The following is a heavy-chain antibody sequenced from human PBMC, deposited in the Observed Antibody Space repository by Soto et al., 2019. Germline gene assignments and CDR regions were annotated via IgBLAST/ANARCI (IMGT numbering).Heavy chain of an antibody. CDR2: IITILGIA. J-gene: IGHJ6*02. D-gene: IGHD2-21*02. CDR3: AITVVTPANSYYGMDV. V-gene: IGHV1-69*02. Sequence: SVKVSCKASGGTFSSYTISWVRQAPGQGLEWMGRIITILGIANYAQKFQGRVTITADKSTSTAYMELSSLRSEDTAVYYCAITVVTPANSYYGMDVWGQGTTVTVSS. CDR1: GGTFSSYT.